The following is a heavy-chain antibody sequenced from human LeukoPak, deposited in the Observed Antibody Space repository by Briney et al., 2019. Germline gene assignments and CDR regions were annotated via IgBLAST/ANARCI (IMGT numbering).Heavy chain of an antibody. V-gene: IGHV1-8*01. CDR1: GYTFTSYD. D-gene: IGHD3-9*01. J-gene: IGHJ6*03. CDR3: ARRNTYDILTGYYYYMDV. CDR2: MNPNSGNT. Sequence: ASVKVSCKASGYTFTSYDINWVRQATGQELEWMGWMNPNSGNTGYAQKFQGRVTMTRNTSISTAYMELSSLRSEDTAVYYCARRNTYDILTGYYYYMDVWGKGTTVTVSS.